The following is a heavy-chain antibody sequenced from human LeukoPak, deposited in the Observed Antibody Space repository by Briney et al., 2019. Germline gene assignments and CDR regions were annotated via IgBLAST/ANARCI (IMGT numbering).Heavy chain of an antibody. J-gene: IGHJ4*02. Sequence: PGGSLRLSCAASGFTFSSYSMNWVRQAPGKGLEWVSSISSSSSYIYYADSVKGRFTISRDNAKNSLYLQMNNLRAEDMALYYCAKAHGSGMPPDFWGQGTLVTVSS. CDR1: GFTFSSYS. D-gene: IGHD3-10*01. CDR3: AKAHGSGMPPDF. CDR2: ISSSSSYI. V-gene: IGHV3-21*04.